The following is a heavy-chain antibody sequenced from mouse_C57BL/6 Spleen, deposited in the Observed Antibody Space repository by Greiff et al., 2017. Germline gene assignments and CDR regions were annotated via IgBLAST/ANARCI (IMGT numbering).Heavy chain of an antibody. J-gene: IGHJ1*03. CDR3: ARSRTTVRENGYFDV. CDR2: IDPANGNT. CDR1: GFNIKNTY. Sequence: VQLKQSVAELVRPGASVKLSCTASGFNIKNTYMHWVKQRPEQGLEWIGRIDPANGNTQYAPKFQGKATITADTSSHTAYLQLSSLTSADTAIDYCARSRTTVRENGYFDVWGTGTTVTVSA. V-gene: IGHV14-3*01. D-gene: IGHD1-1*01.